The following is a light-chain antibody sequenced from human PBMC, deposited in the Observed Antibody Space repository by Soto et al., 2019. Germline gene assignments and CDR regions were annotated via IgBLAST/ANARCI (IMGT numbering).Light chain of an antibody. V-gene: IGKV3-20*01. Sequence: PGERATLSFRASQGINSTYVARYQQKSGQAPRLLIYAASIRATDIPDRFSGSGSGTDFTLTISRLEPEDFVVYYCQHYGSSFTFGPGTKVDIK. CDR1: QGINSTY. CDR3: QHYGSSFT. J-gene: IGKJ3*01. CDR2: AAS.